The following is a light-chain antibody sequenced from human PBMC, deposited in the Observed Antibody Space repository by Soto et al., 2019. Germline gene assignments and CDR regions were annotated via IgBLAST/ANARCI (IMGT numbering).Light chain of an antibody. Sequence: DIQLTQSPSSLSASVGDRVTITCQASQDISNHLNWYQQKPGKAPNLLIYDASDLEAGVPSRFSGGGSGTFFSFTINRLQPEDIATDYCQTHDGVPLFGPGTKVEIK. CDR2: DAS. CDR1: QDISNH. CDR3: QTHDGVPL. J-gene: IGKJ3*01. V-gene: IGKV1-33*01.